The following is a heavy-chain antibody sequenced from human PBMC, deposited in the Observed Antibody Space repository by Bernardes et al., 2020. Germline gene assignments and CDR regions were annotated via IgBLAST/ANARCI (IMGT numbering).Heavy chain of an antibody. CDR1: GYTFTGYY. CDR2: INPNSGGT. D-gene: IGHD3-3*01. V-gene: IGHV1-2*04. Sequence: ASVKVSCKASGYTFTGYYMHWVRQAPGQGLEWMGWINPNSGGTNYAQKFQGWVTMTRDTSISTAYMELSRLRSDDTAVYYCARSIDSPPQEGSYGMDVWGQGTTVTVSS. J-gene: IGHJ6*02. CDR3: ARSIDSPPQEGSYGMDV.